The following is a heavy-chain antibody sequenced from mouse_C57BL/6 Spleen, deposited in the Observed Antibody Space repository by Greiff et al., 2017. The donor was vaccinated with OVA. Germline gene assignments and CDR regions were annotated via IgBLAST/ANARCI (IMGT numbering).Heavy chain of an antibody. CDR1: GFTFSSYA. V-gene: IGHV5-9-1*02. D-gene: IGHD2-1*01. Sequence: EVKLQESGEGLVKPGGSLKLSCAASGFTFSSYAMSWVRQTPEKRLEWVAYISSGGDYIYYADTVKGRFTISRDNARNTLYLQMSSLKSEDTAMYYCTRENYGNYEGYFDVWGTGTTVTVSS. CDR3: TRENYGNYEGYFDV. CDR2: ISSGGDYI. J-gene: IGHJ1*03.